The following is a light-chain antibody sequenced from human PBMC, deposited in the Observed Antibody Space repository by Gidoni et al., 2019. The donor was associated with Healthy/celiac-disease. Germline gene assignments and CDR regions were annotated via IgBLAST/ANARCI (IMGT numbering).Light chain of an antibody. CDR3: QQYNSYSWT. CDR2: DAS. Sequence: DIQMTQSPSTLSASVGDRVTITCRASQSISSWLAWYQQKPGKAPKLLIYDASSLESGVPSRFSGSGSGTGFTLTISSLQPDDFATYYCQQYNSYSWTFXXXTKVEIK. J-gene: IGKJ1*01. V-gene: IGKV1-5*01. CDR1: QSISSW.